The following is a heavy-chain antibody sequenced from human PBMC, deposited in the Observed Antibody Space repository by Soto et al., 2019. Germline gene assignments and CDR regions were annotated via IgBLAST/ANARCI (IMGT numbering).Heavy chain of an antibody. CDR3: ARMYYYGSGSYYNGSYYYGMDV. D-gene: IGHD3-10*01. V-gene: IGHV4-31*03. CDR2: IYYSGST. Sequence: PSETLSLTCTVPGGSISSGGYYWSWIRQHPGKGLEWIGYIYYSGSTYYNPSLKSRVTISVDTSKNQFSLKLSSVTAADTAVYYCARMYYYGSGSYYNGSYYYGMDVWGQGTTVTVSS. J-gene: IGHJ6*02. CDR1: GGSISSGGYY.